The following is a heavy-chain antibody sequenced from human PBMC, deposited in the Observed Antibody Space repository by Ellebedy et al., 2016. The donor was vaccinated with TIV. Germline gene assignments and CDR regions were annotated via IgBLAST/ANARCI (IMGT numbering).Heavy chain of an antibody. Sequence: PGGSLRLSCAASGFTVSNNYISWVRQAPGKVLEWVSVIYSGGSTYYADTVKGRFTISRDNPKNTVYLQMNSLSVEDTAVYYCARGVLSGYWGQGTLVTVSS. CDR2: IYSGGST. D-gene: IGHD2/OR15-2a*01. CDR3: ARGVLSGY. V-gene: IGHV3-53*01. J-gene: IGHJ4*02. CDR1: GFTVSNNY.